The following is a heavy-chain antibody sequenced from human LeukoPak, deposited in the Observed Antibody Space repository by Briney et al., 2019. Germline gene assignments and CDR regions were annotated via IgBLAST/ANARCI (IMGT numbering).Heavy chain of an antibody. Sequence: SETLSFTCAVYGGSFSGYYWSWIRQPPGKGLEWIGEINHSGSTNYNPSLKSRVTISVDTSKNQFSLKLSSVTAADTAVYYCARGGGPRGRYFDYWGQGTLVTVSS. CDR2: INHSGST. CDR1: GGSFSGYY. J-gene: IGHJ4*02. CDR3: ARGGGPRGRYFDY. D-gene: IGHD3-10*01. V-gene: IGHV4-34*01.